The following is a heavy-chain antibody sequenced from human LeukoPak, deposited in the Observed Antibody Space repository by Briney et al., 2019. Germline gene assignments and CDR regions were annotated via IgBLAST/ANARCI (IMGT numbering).Heavy chain of an antibody. CDR2: ISAFNGNT. CDR3: ARSQGGNTLWFDP. Sequence: ASVKVSCKASGHTFTSYGISWVRQAPGQGLEWMGWISAFNGNTNYAQKFQGRVTMSTDTSTSTAYMELRSLRTDDTAVYYCARSQGGNTLWFDPWGQGTLVTVSS. V-gene: IGHV1-18*01. D-gene: IGHD4-23*01. CDR1: GHTFTSYG. J-gene: IGHJ5*02.